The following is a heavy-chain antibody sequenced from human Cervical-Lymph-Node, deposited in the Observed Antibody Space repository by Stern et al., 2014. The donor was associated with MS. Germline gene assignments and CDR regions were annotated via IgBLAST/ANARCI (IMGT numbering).Heavy chain of an antibody. CDR2: IYYSGSP. Sequence: QLQLQESGPGLVKPSQTLSLTCSVSGVSISSCGTYWTWNRQNPAQGMEVIVHIYYSGSPYSNPALMSRFMISIDTSTSQFSLRVNAVTAADTAVYYCARGSGDWAHSWFDPWGQGTLVTVSS. J-gene: IGHJ5*02. CDR1: GVSISSCGTY. V-gene: IGHV4-31*03. D-gene: IGHD3/OR15-3a*01. CDR3: ARGSGDWAHSWFDP.